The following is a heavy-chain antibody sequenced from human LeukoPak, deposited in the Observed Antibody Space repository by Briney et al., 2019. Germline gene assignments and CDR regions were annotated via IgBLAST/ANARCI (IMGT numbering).Heavy chain of an antibody. CDR1: GDSVSSNSAA. Sequence: SQTLSLTCATSGDSVSSNSAAWNWIRQSPSRGLEWLGRTYYRSKWYNDYAVSVKSRITINPDTSKNQFSLQLNSVTPEDTAVYYCARDRGSSSWYGLVFDYWGQGTLVTVSS. CDR3: ARDRGSSSWYGLVFDY. J-gene: IGHJ4*02. V-gene: IGHV6-1*01. CDR2: TYYRSKWYN. D-gene: IGHD6-13*01.